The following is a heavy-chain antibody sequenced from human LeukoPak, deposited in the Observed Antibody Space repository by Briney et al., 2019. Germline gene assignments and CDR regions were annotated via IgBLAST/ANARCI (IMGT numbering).Heavy chain of an antibody. CDR3: ARRMDSSGWNGYYFDY. J-gene: IGHJ4*02. CDR1: GFIFSTYA. V-gene: IGHV3-23*01. CDR2: VGDTGGST. Sequence: PGGSLRLSCAASGFIFSTYAMSWVRQAPGKGLEWVSSVGDTGGSTYYADSVKGRFTISRDNSKNTLYLQMNSLRAEDTAVYYCARRMDSSGWNGYYFDYWGQGTLVTVSS. D-gene: IGHD6-19*01.